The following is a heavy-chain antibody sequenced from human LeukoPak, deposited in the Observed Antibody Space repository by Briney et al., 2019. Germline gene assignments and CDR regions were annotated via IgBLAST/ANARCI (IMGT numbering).Heavy chain of an antibody. Sequence: PGGSLRLSCAASGFTFSNPWMSWVRQAPGKGLEWVGRIRSKTDGGTADYAAPVKDRIIISRDDSKNTLYLQMNSLKNEDTAEYYCTTGTYWGQGTLVTVSS. J-gene: IGHJ4*02. CDR3: TTGTY. CDR2: IRSKTDGGTA. CDR1: GFTFSNPW. V-gene: IGHV3-15*01.